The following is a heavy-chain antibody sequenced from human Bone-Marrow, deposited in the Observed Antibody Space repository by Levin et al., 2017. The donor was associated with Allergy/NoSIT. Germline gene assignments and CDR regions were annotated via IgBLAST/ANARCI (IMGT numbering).Heavy chain of an antibody. CDR3: ARDVSTSGWPSWFDP. CDR2: IYTSGTT. D-gene: IGHD6-19*01. V-gene: IGHV4-4*07. J-gene: IGHJ5*02. Sequence: KSSETLSLTCTVSGASMGNYYWSWIRQTAGKGLEWIGRIYTSGTTNYNASLEGRVTMSVDTSKNQVSLSLKSLTAADTAIYYCARDVSTSGWPSWFDPWGQGTLVSVSS. CDR1: GASMGNYY.